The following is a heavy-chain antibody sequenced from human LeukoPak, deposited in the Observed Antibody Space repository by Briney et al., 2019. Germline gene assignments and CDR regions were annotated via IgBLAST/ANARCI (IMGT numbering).Heavy chain of an antibody. D-gene: IGHD6-19*01. CDR2: ISGSGDRT. V-gene: IGHV3-23*01. Sequence: GGSLRLSCAASGFTFSRHHMSWVRQAPGKGLEWVSSISGSGDRTYYADSVKGRFTISRDNSKNTLYLQMNSLTAEDTALYFCGKDLNEAEAAGWFDPRGQGTLVTVSS. CDR3: GKDLNEAEAAGWFDP. J-gene: IGHJ5*02. CDR1: GFTFSRHH.